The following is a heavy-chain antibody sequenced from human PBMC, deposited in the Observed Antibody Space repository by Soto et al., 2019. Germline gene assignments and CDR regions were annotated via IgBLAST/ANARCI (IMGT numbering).Heavy chain of an antibody. V-gene: IGHV4-59*01. CDR1: GGSISSYY. CDR3: ARGGTIFGVVIGRFDP. D-gene: IGHD3-3*01. J-gene: IGHJ5*02. CDR2: IYYSGST. Sequence: PSETLSLTCTVSGGSISSYYWSWIRQPPGKGLEWIGYIYYSGSTNYNPSLKSRVTISVDTSKNQFSLKLSSVTAADTAVYYCARGGTIFGVVIGRFDPWGQGTLVTVSS.